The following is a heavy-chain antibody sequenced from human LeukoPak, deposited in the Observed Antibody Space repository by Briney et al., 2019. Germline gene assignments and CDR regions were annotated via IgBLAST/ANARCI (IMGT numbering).Heavy chain of an antibody. CDR2: IIPIFGTA. CDR1: GGTFSSYA. J-gene: IGHJ4*02. D-gene: IGHD6-13*01. V-gene: IGHV1-69*05. CDR3: ASFKGSSWYRGFDY. Sequence: ASVKVSCKASGGTFSSYAISWVRRAPGQGLEWMGGIIPIFGTANYAQKFQGRVTITTDESTSTAYMELSSLRSEDTAVYYCASFKGSSWYRGFDYWGQGTLVTVSS.